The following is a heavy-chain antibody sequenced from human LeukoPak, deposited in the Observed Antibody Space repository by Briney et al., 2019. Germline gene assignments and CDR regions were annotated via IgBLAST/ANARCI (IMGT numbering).Heavy chain of an antibody. CDR1: GYTFTSYE. Sequence: GASVKVSCKASGYTFTSYEINWVRQATGQGLEWMGWMNPDSGNTGYAQQFQGRVTMTRNTSISTAYMELSSLRSEDTAVYYCARGQIVYSFDRSGYFDYWGQGNLATVSS. J-gene: IGHJ4*02. CDR2: MNPDSGNT. V-gene: IGHV1-8*01. D-gene: IGHD3-22*01. CDR3: ARGQIVYSFDRSGYFDY.